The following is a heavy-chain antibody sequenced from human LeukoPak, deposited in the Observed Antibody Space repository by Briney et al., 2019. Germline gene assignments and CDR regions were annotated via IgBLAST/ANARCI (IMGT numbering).Heavy chain of an antibody. CDR1: GFTFSSYW. Sequence: SGGSLRLSCAAPGFTFSSYWMSWVRQAPGKGLEWVAYIKQDGREKYYVDSVQGRFTISRDNAKNSLYLQMDSLRAEDTAVYYCARDGVGASYLPNFDYCGQGTLVTVSP. J-gene: IGHJ4*02. V-gene: IGHV3-7*01. D-gene: IGHD1-26*01. CDR3: ARDGVGASYLPNFDY. CDR2: IKQDGREK.